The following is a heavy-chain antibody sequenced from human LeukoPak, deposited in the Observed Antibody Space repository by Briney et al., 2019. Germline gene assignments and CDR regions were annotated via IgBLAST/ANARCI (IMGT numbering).Heavy chain of an antibody. J-gene: IGHJ6*03. CDR1: GGSFSGYY. D-gene: IGHD3-22*01. Sequence: PSETLSLTCAVYGGSFSGYYWTWIRQTPEKGLEWIGELNPSGSTSYNPSLKSRVTISVDTSKNQFGLKLSSVTAADTAVYYCARGRQDVTMIVVVMTAVSYYLDVWGKGTTVTVS. CDR2: LNPSGST. V-gene: IGHV4-34*01. CDR3: ARGRQDVTMIVVVMTAVSYYLDV.